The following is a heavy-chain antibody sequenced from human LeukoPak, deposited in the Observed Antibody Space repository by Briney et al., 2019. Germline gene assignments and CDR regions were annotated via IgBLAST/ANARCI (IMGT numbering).Heavy chain of an antibody. Sequence: GASVKVSCKASGYTFTGYYIHWVRQAPGQGLEWMGWINPDSGGTNNAQKFQGRVTTTRDTSISTVYMELSRLRSDDTAVYYCARSYGILTEVDYGGQGTLVTVSS. CDR3: ARSYGILTEVDY. J-gene: IGHJ4*02. CDR1: GYTFTGYY. V-gene: IGHV1-2*02. D-gene: IGHD3-9*01. CDR2: INPDSGGT.